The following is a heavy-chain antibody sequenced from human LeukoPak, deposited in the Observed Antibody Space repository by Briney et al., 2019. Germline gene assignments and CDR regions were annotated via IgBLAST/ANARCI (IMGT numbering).Heavy chain of an antibody. Sequence: GGSLRLSCAASGFIFYDYVMHWGRQAPGKGLEWVSGINWNSGSIGYADSVKGRFSISRDNAKNSLYLHMNSLRAEDTALYYCTKELLGDAFDLWGQGTMVTVSS. V-gene: IGHV3-9*01. CDR1: GFIFYDYV. J-gene: IGHJ3*01. CDR3: TKELLGDAFDL. D-gene: IGHD3-10*01. CDR2: INWNSGSI.